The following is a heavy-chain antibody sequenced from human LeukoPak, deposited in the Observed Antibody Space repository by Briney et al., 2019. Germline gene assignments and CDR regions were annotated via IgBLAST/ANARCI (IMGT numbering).Heavy chain of an antibody. Sequence: ASVKVSCKASGYTFTGYYMHWLRQPPGQGLEWMGWINPNSGGANYAQKFQGMVTMTRDTSISTAYMELSRLRSDDTAVYYCARDVPTYYDFWSGQNWFDPWGQGTLVTVSS. CDR3: ARDVPTYYDFWSGQNWFDP. J-gene: IGHJ5*02. D-gene: IGHD3-3*01. V-gene: IGHV1-2*02. CDR2: INPNSGGA. CDR1: GYTFTGYY.